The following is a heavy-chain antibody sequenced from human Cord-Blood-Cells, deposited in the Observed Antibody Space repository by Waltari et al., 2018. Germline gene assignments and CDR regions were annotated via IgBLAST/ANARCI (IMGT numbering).Heavy chain of an antibody. V-gene: IGHV1-69*01. CDR2: IIPILGTA. J-gene: IGHJ5*02. Sequence: QVQLVQSGAEVKKPGSSVKVSCKASGGTFSSYAISWVRQAPGQGLEWMGGIIPILGTAKYAQKFQGRVTSTADESTSTAYMELSSLRSEDTAVYYCAREREVDYTWNWFDPWGQGTLVTVSS. CDR3: AREREVDYTWNWFDP. CDR1: GGTFSSYA. D-gene: IGHD4-4*01.